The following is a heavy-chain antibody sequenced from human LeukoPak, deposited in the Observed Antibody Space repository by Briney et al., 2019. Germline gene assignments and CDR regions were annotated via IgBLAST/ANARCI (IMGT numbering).Heavy chain of an antibody. V-gene: IGHV3-7*01. J-gene: IGHJ4*02. CDR3: ARDPADSGYDYVFDY. CDR1: GFTFSSYG. CDR2: IKQDGSEK. D-gene: IGHD5-12*01. Sequence: GGSLRLSCTASGFTFSSYGMHWVRQAPGKGLEWVANIKQDGSEKYYVDSVKGRFTISRDNAKNSLYLQMNSLRAEDTAVYYCARDPADSGYDYVFDYWGQGTLVTVSS.